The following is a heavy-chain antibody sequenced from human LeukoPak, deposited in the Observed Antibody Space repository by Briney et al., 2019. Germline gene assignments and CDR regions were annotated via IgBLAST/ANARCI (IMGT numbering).Heavy chain of an antibody. CDR1: GFTFGDYA. Sequence: GRSLRLSCTDSGFTFGDYAMSWVRQAPGKGLEWVGFIRSKAYGGTTEYAASVKGRFTISRDDSKSIAYLQMNSLKTEDTAVYYCTFDYGGNTGYFQHWGQGTLVTVSS. V-gene: IGHV3-49*04. CDR2: IRSKAYGGTT. CDR3: TFDYGGNTGYFQH. D-gene: IGHD4-23*01. J-gene: IGHJ1*01.